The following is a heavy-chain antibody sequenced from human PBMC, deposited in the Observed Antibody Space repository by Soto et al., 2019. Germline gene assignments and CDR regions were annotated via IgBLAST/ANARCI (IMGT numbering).Heavy chain of an antibody. CDR1: GYTFTSYG. D-gene: IGHD2-15*01. CDR3: ARGNERYCSGGSCYVKGGFDP. V-gene: IGHV1-18*01. J-gene: IGHJ5*02. CDR2: ISAYNGNT. Sequence: ASVKVSCKASGYTFTSYGISWVRQAPGQGLEWMGWISAYNGNTNYAQKLQGRVTMTTDTSTSTAYTELRSLRSDDTAVYYCARGNERYCSGGSCYVKGGFDPWGQGTLVTVSS.